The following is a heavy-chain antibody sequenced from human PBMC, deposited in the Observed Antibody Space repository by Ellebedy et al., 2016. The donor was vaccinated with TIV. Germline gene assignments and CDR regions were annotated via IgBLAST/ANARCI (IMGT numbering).Heavy chain of an antibody. Sequence: AASVKVSCKASGYTLTGHYLHWVRQAPGQGLEWMGWIDPNNGRATYALSFQGRVTMTRDTSISTAYMEMSRLRSDDTAVYYCARVVATTFWFDPWGQGTLVTVSS. CDR1: GYTLTGHY. J-gene: IGHJ5*02. CDR2: IDPNNGRA. V-gene: IGHV1-2*02. CDR3: ARVVATTFWFDP. D-gene: IGHD5-12*01.